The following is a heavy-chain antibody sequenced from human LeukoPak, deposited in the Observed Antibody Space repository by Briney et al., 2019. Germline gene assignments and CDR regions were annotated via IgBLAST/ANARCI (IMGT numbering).Heavy chain of an antibody. D-gene: IGHD3-10*01. CDR1: GGSISSSSYY. Sequence: SETLSLTCTVSGGSISSSSYYWGWIRQPPGKGLEWIGSIYYSGSTYYNPSLKSRVTISVDTSKNQFSLKLSSVTAADTAVYYCARLKSQINRSKYYYGSGSYYAFDMDVWGKGTTVTISS. CDR3: ARLKSQINRSKYYYGSGSYYAFDMDV. CDR2: IYYSGST. J-gene: IGHJ6*03. V-gene: IGHV4-39*07.